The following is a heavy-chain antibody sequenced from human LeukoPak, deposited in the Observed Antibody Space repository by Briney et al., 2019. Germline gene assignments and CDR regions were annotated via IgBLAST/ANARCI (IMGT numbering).Heavy chain of an antibody. D-gene: IGHD3-9*01. CDR1: GFTFSDYY. J-gene: IGHJ4*02. CDR2: ISSSGSTI. V-gene: IGHV3-11*01. Sequence: KPRGSLRLSCAASGFTFSDYYMSWIRQAPGKGLEWVSYISSSGSTIYYADSVKGRFTISRDNSKNTLYLQMNSLRAEDTAVYYCAKGAPGDSLPYTVLRYFDWLWMMDYWGQGTLVTVSS. CDR3: AKGAPGDSLPYTVLRYFDWLWMMDY.